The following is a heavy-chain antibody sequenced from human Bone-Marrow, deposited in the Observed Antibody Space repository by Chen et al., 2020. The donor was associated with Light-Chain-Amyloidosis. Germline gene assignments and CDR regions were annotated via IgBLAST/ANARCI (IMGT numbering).Heavy chain of an antibody. J-gene: IGHJ4*02. D-gene: IGHD6-13*01. V-gene: IGHV4-38-2*02. CDR3: ARDRAASGDYFDY. CDR1: GYSISSGYY. CDR2: IYHSGST. Sequence: QVQLQESSPGLVKPSETLSLTCAVSGYSISSGYYWGWIRQPPGKGLEWIGSIYHSGSTYYNPSLKSRVTISIDTSKNQFSLKLSSVTAADTAVYYCARDRAASGDYFDYWGQGTLVTVSS.